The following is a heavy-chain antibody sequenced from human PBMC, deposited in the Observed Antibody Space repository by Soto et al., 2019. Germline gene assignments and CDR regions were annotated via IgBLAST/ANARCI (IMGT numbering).Heavy chain of an antibody. Sequence: EVQLVESGGDLVQPGGSLRLSCAASGFTFNSYSMNWLRQAPGKGLEWVSYIRSSDGSIDYTDSVKGRFTISTDTAKNLLYLQMNSLRAEDTAVYYCARDRQFAFDYWGQGTQVTVSS. CDR1: GFTFNSYS. J-gene: IGHJ4*02. V-gene: IGHV3-48*01. CDR3: ARDRQFAFDY. D-gene: IGHD3-10*01. CDR2: IRSSDGSI.